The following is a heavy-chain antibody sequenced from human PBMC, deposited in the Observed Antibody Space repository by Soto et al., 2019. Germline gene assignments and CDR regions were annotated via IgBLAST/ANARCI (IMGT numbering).Heavy chain of an antibody. J-gene: IGHJ2*01. CDR1: GFIFDNYA. Sequence: DVQLVESGGGLVQPGRSLRLSCTASGFIFDNYAMHWVRQAPGKGLEWVAGVTWNSVATGYADSVKGRFTISRDNAKNSLYLQMNSLSAEDTAVYFCVKEGGMKYFDFWGRGTVVTVSS. CDR2: VTWNSVAT. CDR3: VKEGGMKYFDF. D-gene: IGHD3-16*01. V-gene: IGHV3-9*01.